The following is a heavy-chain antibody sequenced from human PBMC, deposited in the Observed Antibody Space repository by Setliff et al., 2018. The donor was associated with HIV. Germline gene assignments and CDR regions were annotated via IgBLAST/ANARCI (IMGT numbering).Heavy chain of an antibody. J-gene: IGHJ4*02. CDR1: GDSISSYF. V-gene: IGHV4-4*09. CDR2: RSTTGST. Sequence: SETLSLTCTVSGDSISSYFWSWIRQSPGKGLEWIGFRSTTGSTNYNPSLRSRVTISLDTSRNQFSLKLGSVTAADTAVYFCARGRGSSSSWPIDYWGQGTLVTVSS. CDR3: ARGRGSSSSWPIDY. D-gene: IGHD6-13*01.